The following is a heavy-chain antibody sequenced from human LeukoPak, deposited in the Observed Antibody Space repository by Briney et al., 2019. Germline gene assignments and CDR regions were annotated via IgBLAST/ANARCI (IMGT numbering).Heavy chain of an antibody. V-gene: IGHV1-18*01. CDR2: ISGNNGDT. CDR1: GYTFSSYG. CDR3: ARDISVSNFDY. D-gene: IGHD5/OR15-5a*01. J-gene: IGHJ4*02. Sequence: ASVKVSCKASGYTFSSYGISWVRQAPGQGLEWMGWISGNNGDTHYAQKFQGRVTMTTDTSTSTAYMEVRSLRSDDTAVYYCARDISVSNFDYWGQGTLVTVSS.